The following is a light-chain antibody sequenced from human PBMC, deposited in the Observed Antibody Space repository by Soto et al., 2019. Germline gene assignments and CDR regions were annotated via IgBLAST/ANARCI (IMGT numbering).Light chain of an antibody. V-gene: IGKV3-20*01. J-gene: IGKJ2*01. Sequence: ETVLTQSPGTLSLSPGERATLSCRASQSVSSSYLAWYQQKPGQAPRLLIYGASDRATGIPDRFSGSGSGTDFTLTISRLEPEDFAVYYCQLYGSSPRLVYTFGLGTKLEIK. CDR2: GAS. CDR1: QSVSSSY. CDR3: QLYGSSPRLVYT.